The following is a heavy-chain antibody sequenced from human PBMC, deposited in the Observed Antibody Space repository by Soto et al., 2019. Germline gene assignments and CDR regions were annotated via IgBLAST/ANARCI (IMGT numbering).Heavy chain of an antibody. Sequence: GGSLRLSCAASGFTFSSYSMNWVRQAPGKGLEWVSSISSSSSYIYYADSVKGRFTISRDNAKNSLYLQMNSLRAEDTAVYYCARVADLEWLLNDYWGQGTLVTVSS. CDR2: ISSSSSYI. J-gene: IGHJ4*02. CDR3: ARVADLEWLLNDY. V-gene: IGHV3-21*01. CDR1: GFTFSSYS. D-gene: IGHD3-3*01.